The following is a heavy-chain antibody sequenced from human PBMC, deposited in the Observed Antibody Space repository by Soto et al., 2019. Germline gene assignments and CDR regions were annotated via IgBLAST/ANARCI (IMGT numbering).Heavy chain of an antibody. CDR3: GSPVIVVGVAAKIFDN. D-gene: IGHD2-15*01. CDR2: INHSGST. V-gene: IGHV4-34*01. Sequence: SETLSLTCAVYGGSFSGYYWSWIRQPPGKGLEWIGEINHSGSTNYNPSLKSRVTISVDTSKNQFSLKLSSVTAADTAVYYCGSPVIVVGVAAKIFDNWGKGTLVPVPP. J-gene: IGHJ4*02. CDR1: GGSFSGYY.